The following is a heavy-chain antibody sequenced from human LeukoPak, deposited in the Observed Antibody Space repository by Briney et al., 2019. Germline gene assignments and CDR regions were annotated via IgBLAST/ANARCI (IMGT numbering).Heavy chain of an antibody. CDR3: VRGNSSRRAFDF. V-gene: IGHV6-1*01. CDR1: GDSVSSNSVA. Sequence: SQTLSLTCAISGDSVSSNSVAWNWIRQSPSRGLEWLGRAYYRSKWNKDYAVSVKSRITLNPDTSKNQFSLQLSSVTPDDTAVHYCVRGNSSRRAFDFWGQGTLVTVSS. J-gene: IGHJ4*02. CDR2: AYYRSKWNK. D-gene: IGHD2-2*01.